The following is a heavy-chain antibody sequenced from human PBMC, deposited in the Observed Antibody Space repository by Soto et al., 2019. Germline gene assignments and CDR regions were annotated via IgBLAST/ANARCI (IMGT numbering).Heavy chain of an antibody. J-gene: IGHJ4*02. CDR1: GFTFGTYP. V-gene: IGHV3-33*01. Sequence: PGGSLRLSCAASGFTFGTYPMHWVRQPPGKGLEWVAGIWYYGSVKNYADSVKGRFSISRDNPQNTVYLRMNTLRAEDTAVYYCARADCGGQCPCDYWGQGTLVTVSS. CDR3: ARADCGGQCPCDY. D-gene: IGHD2-21*01. CDR2: IWYYGSVK.